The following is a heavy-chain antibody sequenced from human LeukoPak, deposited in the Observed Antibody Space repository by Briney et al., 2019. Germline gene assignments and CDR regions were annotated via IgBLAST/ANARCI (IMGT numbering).Heavy chain of an antibody. CDR3: ARDSRKLIDSYNAFDI. D-gene: IGHD1-14*01. V-gene: IGHV3-53*01. CDR1: GFTVSSNY. J-gene: IGHJ3*02. CDR2: IYSGGST. Sequence: PGGSLRLSCAASGFTVSSNYMSWVRQAPGKGLEWVSVIYSGGSTYYADSVKGRFTISRDNSKNTLYLQMNSLRAEDTAVYYCARDSRKLIDSYNAFDIWGQGTMVTVSS.